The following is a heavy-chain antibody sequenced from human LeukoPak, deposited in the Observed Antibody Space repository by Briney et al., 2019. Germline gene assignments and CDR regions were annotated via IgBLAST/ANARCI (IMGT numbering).Heavy chain of an antibody. CDR1: GFTFDDYA. Sequence: GGSLRLSCAASGFTFDDYAMHWVRQAPGKGLEWVSGISWNSGSIGYADSVKGRFTISRDNSKNTLYLQMNSLRAEDTAVYYCAKDLRYYDSRAPTDYWGQGTLVTVSS. D-gene: IGHD3-22*01. J-gene: IGHJ4*02. CDR2: ISWNSGSI. V-gene: IGHV3-9*01. CDR3: AKDLRYYDSRAPTDY.